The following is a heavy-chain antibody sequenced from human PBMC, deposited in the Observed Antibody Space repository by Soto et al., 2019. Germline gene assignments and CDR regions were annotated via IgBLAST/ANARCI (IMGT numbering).Heavy chain of an antibody. Sequence: GGSLRLSCAASGFTFSSYSMNWVRQAPGKGLEWVSSISSSSSYIYYADSVKGRFTISRDNAKNSLYLQMNSLRAEDTAVYYCARDENVPSVAHVGLIDYWGQGTLVTVSS. D-gene: IGHD3-10*02. CDR2: ISSSSSYI. V-gene: IGHV3-21*01. CDR1: GFTFSSYS. J-gene: IGHJ4*02. CDR3: ARDENVPSVAHVGLIDY.